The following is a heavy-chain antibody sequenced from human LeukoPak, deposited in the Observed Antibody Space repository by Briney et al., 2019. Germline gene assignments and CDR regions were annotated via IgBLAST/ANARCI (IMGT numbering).Heavy chain of an antibody. D-gene: IGHD6-13*01. CDR1: GFTFSNAW. CDR2: ISSSSSYI. V-gene: IGHV3-21*01. CDR3: ARVSIAAAPYYMDV. Sequence: GGSLRLSCAASGFTFSNAWMNWVRQAPGKGLEWVSSISSSSSYIYYADSVKGRFTISRDNAKNSLYLQMNSLRAEDTAVYYCARVSIAAAPYYMDVWGKGTTVTVSS. J-gene: IGHJ6*03.